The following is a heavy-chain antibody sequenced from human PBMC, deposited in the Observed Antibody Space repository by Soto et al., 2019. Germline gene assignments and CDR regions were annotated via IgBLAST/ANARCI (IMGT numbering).Heavy chain of an antibody. CDR1: GFPFSDYY. Sequence: QVQLVESGGDLVKPGGSLRLSCAASGFPFSDYYMSWIRQAPGKGLEWVSSISSSSSDTNYAQSVKGRFTISRDNAKNSLHLQMNNLGGEGTAVLLLGRRGPSGYYNYWGQGTLVTVSA. D-gene: IGHD3-22*01. J-gene: IGHJ4*02. V-gene: IGHV3-11*05. CDR2: ISSSSSDT. CDR3: GRRGPSGYYNY.